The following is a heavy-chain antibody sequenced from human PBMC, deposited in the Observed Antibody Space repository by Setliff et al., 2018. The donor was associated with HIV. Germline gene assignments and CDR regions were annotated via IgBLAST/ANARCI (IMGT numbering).Heavy chain of an antibody. J-gene: IGHJ6*03. Sequence: SETLSLTCAVSGYSISSGYYWGWIRQPPGKGLEWIGSIYYSGSTHYNPSLKSRVTISVDTSKNQISLKMNSVTAADTAVYHCARELSHIVGAPRYMDVWGKGTTVTVSS. CDR2: IYYSGST. CDR1: GYSISSGYY. V-gene: IGHV4-38-2*02. CDR3: ARELSHIVGAPRYMDV. D-gene: IGHD1-26*01.